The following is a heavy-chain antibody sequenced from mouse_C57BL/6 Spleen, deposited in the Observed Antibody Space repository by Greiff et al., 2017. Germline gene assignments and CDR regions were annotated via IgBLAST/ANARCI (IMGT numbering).Heavy chain of an antibody. V-gene: IGHV5-4*01. J-gene: IGHJ3*01. CDR3: ARGETGLAY. CDR2: ISDGGSYT. D-gene: IGHD4-1*01. CDR1: GFTFSSYA. Sequence: EVQVVESGGGLVKPGGSLKLSCAASGFTFSSYAMSWVRQTPEKRLEWVATISDGGSYTYYPDNVKGRFTISRDNAKNNLYLQMSHLKSEDTAMYYCARGETGLAYWSQGTLVTVSA.